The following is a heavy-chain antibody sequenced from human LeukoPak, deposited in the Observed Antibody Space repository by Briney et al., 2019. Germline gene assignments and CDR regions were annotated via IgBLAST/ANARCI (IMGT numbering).Heavy chain of an antibody. CDR1: GFSFSTYG. CDR2: ISYDGSRA. D-gene: IGHD2-21*02. V-gene: IGHV3-30*03. Sequence: GRSLRLSCAASGFSFSTYGMHWVRQAPGKGLEWVTFISYDGSRAYFADSVKGRFTISRDNSKNTLFLQMNNLRPEDTAVYYCASGGLHGAFDIWGQGTMVTVSS. CDR3: ASGGLHGAFDI. J-gene: IGHJ3*02.